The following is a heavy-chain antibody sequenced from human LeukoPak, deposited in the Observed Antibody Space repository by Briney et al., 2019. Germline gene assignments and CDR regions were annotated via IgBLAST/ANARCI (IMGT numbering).Heavy chain of an antibody. J-gene: IGHJ4*02. CDR3: ARKKAADY. Sequence: GGSLRLSCAASGFTFSSYSMNWVRRAPGKGLEWVSYISSSSSTIYYADSVKGRFTISRDNAKNSLYLQMNSLRAEDTAVYYCARKKAADYWGQGTLVTVSS. CDR1: GFTFSSYS. CDR2: ISSSSSTI. D-gene: IGHD6-13*01. V-gene: IGHV3-48*04.